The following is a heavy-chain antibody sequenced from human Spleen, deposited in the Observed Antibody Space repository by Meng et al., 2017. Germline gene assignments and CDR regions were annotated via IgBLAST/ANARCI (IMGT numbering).Heavy chain of an antibody. CDR1: GFTFSRYW. D-gene: IGHD5-12*01. CDR3: SKDYTGSDDY. J-gene: IGHJ4*02. V-gene: IGHV3-74*01. Sequence: EVQLVESGVRLVQPGGSLRLSCAASGFTFSRYWMHWVRQVPGQGLVWVSRINPDGSSTSYADSVKGRFTISRDNAKNTLYLQMTSLRAEDTAVYYCSKDYTGSDDYWGQGTLVTVSS. CDR2: INPDGSST.